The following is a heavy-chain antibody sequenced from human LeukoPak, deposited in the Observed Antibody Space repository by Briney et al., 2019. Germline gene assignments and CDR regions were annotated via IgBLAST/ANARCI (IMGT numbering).Heavy chain of an antibody. D-gene: IGHD1-26*01. CDR1: GFTFSSYA. CDR2: VTGNGDNT. J-gene: IGHJ4*02. Sequence: GGSLRLSRAASGFTFSSYAMSWVRQAPGKGLEWVSSVTGNGDNTFHADSVKGRFTISRENAKNSLYLQMNSLRVEDTAVYYCVRQKKSHGNFDYWGQGTLVTVSS. V-gene: IGHV3-23*01. CDR3: VRQKKSHGNFDY.